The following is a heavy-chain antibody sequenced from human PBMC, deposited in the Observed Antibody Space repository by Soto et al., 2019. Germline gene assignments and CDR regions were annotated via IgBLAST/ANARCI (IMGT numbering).Heavy chain of an antibody. J-gene: IGHJ4*02. CDR2: ISYDGSNK. V-gene: IGHV3-30*18. D-gene: IGHD3-3*01. Sequence: GESLKISCAASGFTFSSYGMHWVRQAPGKGLEWVAVISYDGSNKYYADSVKGRFTISRDNSKNTLYLQMNSLRAEDTAVYYCAKDRSYWGFLEWLSVVPGFDYWGQGTLVTVSS. CDR3: AKDRSYWGFLEWLSVVPGFDY. CDR1: GFTFSSYG.